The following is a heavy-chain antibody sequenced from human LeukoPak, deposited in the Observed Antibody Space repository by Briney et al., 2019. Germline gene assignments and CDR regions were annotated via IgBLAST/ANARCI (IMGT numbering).Heavy chain of an antibody. CDR1: GYTFNSYD. CDR2: INGGSGRT. CDR3: ARESGRYQDFFEN. V-gene: IGHV1-3*01. D-gene: IGHD1-26*01. J-gene: IGHJ4*01. Sequence: GASVKVSCKASGYTFNSYDIHWVRQAPGQRPEWMGGINGGSGRTKYLQKLQGRVTITRDTSANTAFMELSSLRSEDTAVYYCARESGRYQDFFENWGQEPWSPSPQ.